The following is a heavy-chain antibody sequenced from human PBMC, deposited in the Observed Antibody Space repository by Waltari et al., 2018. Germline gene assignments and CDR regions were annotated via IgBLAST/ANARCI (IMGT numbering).Heavy chain of an antibody. V-gene: IGHV3-21*01. D-gene: IGHD1-26*01. CDR3: ARDSPYSGSYYKAYYFDY. CDR2: ISNSSTYI. J-gene: IGHJ4*02. Sequence: EVQLVESGGGLVKPGGSLRLSCAASGFTFSSYSMNWVRQAPGQGLEWVSSISNSSTYIDYADSVKCRFTISRDNAKNSLYLQMNSLRDEDTAVYCCARDSPYSGSYYKAYYFDYWGQGTLVTVSS. CDR1: GFTFSSYS.